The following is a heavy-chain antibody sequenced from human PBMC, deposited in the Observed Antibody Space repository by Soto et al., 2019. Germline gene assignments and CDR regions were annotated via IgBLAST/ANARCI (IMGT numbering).Heavy chain of an antibody. CDR2: ISGSGGST. CDR3: ARGRQQARNYYYYYMDV. CDR1: GFTFSSYA. V-gene: IGHV3-23*01. D-gene: IGHD1-1*01. Sequence: EVQLLESGGGLVQPGGSLRLSCAASGFTFSSYAMSWVRQAPGKGLEWVSAISGSGGSTYYADSVKGRFTISRDNSKNTLYLQMNSLRAEDTAVYYCARGRQQARNYYYYYMDVWGKGTTVTVSS. J-gene: IGHJ6*03.